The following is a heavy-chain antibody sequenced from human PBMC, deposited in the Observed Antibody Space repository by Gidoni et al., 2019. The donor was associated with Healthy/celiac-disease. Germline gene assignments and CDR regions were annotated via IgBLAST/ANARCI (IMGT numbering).Heavy chain of an antibody. V-gene: IGHV4-61*02. J-gene: IGHJ4*02. CDR3: ARVYYDSSGYYYVG. Sequence: QVQLQESGPGLVKPSQTLSLTCTVSGGSISSGSYYWSWIRQPAGKRLEWIGRIYTSGSTNYNPSLKSRVTISVDTSKNQFSLKLSSVTAADTAVYYCARVYYDSSGYYYVGWGQGTLVTVSS. CDR1: GGSISSGSYY. D-gene: IGHD3-22*01. CDR2: IYTSGST.